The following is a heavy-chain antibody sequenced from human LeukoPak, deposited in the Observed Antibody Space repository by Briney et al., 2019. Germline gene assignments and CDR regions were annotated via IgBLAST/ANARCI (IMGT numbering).Heavy chain of an antibody. CDR1: GFTFSTYG. V-gene: IGHV3-53*01. J-gene: IGHJ4*02. CDR2: IYSGGST. CDR3: ARMGSTVGPL. D-gene: IGHD4-23*01. Sequence: GRSLRLSCAASGFTFSTYGFHWVRQAPGKGLEWVAVIYSGGSTYYADSVKGRFTISRDNSKNTLYLQMNSLRAEDTAVYYCARMGSTVGPLWGQGTLVTVSS.